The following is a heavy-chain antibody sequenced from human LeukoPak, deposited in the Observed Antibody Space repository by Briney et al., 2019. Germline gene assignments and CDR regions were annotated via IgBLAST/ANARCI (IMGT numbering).Heavy chain of an antibody. Sequence: GASVKVSCKASGYTFTSYTMHWVRQAPGQRLEWMGWINAGNGNTKYSQKFQGRVTITRDTSASTAYMELSGLRSEDTTVYYCARDDNGDSTTWFDYWGQGTLVTVSS. V-gene: IGHV1-3*01. CDR2: INAGNGNT. D-gene: IGHD2-21*02. CDR1: GYTFTSYT. J-gene: IGHJ4*02. CDR3: ARDDNGDSTTWFDY.